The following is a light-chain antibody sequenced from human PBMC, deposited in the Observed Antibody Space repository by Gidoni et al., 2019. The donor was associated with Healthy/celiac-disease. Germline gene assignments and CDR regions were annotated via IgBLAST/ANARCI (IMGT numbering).Light chain of an antibody. Sequence: DIVMTQSPDSLAASLGERATINCKSSQCVLYSSNNKNYLAWYQQKPGQPPKLLIYWASTRESGVPDRFSGSGSGTDFTLTISSLQAEDVAVYYCQQYYSTPPTFGQGTKLEIK. CDR2: WAS. V-gene: IGKV4-1*01. J-gene: IGKJ2*01. CDR1: QCVLYSSNNKNY. CDR3: QQYYSTPPT.